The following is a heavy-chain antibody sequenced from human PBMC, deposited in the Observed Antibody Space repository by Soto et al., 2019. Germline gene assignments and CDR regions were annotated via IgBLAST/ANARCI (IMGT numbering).Heavy chain of an antibody. V-gene: IGHV3-21*01. D-gene: IGHD2-2*01. CDR3: ARTPKAYCSSLSCYQPFDY. CDR2: ISSTTNYI. Sequence: GGSLRLSCAASGFTFTRYSMNWVRQAPGKGLEWVSSISSTTNYIYYGDSMKGRFTISRDNAKNSLFLQMNSLRAEDTAVYYCARTPKAYCSSLSCYQPFDYWGQGTLVTVSS. J-gene: IGHJ4*02. CDR1: GFTFTRYS.